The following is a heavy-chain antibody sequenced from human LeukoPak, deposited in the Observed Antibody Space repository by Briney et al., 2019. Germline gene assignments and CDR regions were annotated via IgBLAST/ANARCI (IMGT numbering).Heavy chain of an antibody. Sequence: PGRSLRLSCAASGFTFSNYAMHWVRQAPGKGLEWVAVISYDGSNKYYADSVKGRFTISRDNSKNTLYLQMNSLRAEDTAVYYCARADSGSYYARFGYWGQGTLVTVSS. D-gene: IGHD1-26*01. V-gene: IGHV3-30-3*01. J-gene: IGHJ4*02. CDR1: GFTFSNYA. CDR2: ISYDGSNK. CDR3: ARADSGSYYARFGY.